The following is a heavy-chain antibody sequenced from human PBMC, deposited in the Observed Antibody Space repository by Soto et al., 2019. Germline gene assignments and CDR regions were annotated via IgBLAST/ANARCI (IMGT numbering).Heavy chain of an antibody. V-gene: IGHV3-30*18. CDR2: ISYDGSNK. CDR3: AKGGPMVRGPRGYFDY. Sequence: QVQLVESGGGVVQPGRSLRLSCAASGFTFSSYGMHWVRQAPGKGLEWVAVISYDGSNKYYADSVKGRFTISRDNSKNTLYLQMNSLRAEDTAVYYCAKGGPMVRGPRGYFDYWGQGTLVTGSS. CDR1: GFTFSSYG. D-gene: IGHD3-10*01. J-gene: IGHJ4*02.